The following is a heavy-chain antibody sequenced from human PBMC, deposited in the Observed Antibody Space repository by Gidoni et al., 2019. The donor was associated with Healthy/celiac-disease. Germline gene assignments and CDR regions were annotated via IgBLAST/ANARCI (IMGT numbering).Heavy chain of an antibody. Sequence: QVQLQESGPGLVKPSQTLSLTCTVSGGSISSGSYYWSWIRQPAGKGLEWIGRIYTSGSTNYNPSLKSRVTISVDTSKNQFSLKLSSVTAADTAVYYCARDPFPMYSSGLDAFDIWGQGTMVTVSS. V-gene: IGHV4-61*02. J-gene: IGHJ3*02. D-gene: IGHD6-19*01. CDR3: ARDPFPMYSSGLDAFDI. CDR1: GGSISSGSYY. CDR2: IYTSGST.